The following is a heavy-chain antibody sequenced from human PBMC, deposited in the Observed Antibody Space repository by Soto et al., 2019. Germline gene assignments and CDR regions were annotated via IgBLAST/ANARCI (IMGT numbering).Heavy chain of an antibody. CDR1: GGTFSSYT. CDR2: IIPILGIA. Sequence: QVQLVQSGAEVKKPGSSVKVSCKASGGTFSSYTISWVRQAPGQGLEWMGRIIPILGIANYAQKFQGRVTITADKSTSTAYMELSSLRSEDTAVYYCAEVATITGVDYWGQGTLVTVSS. J-gene: IGHJ4*02. CDR3: AEVATITGVDY. V-gene: IGHV1-69*02. D-gene: IGHD5-12*01.